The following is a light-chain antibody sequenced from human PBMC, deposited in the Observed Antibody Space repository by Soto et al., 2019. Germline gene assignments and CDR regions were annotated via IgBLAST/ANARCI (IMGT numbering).Light chain of an antibody. J-gene: IGKJ5*01. CDR1: QDISNY. CDR2: DAS. V-gene: IGKV1-33*01. CDR3: QHFTS. Sequence: DIQMTQSPSSLSASVGDRVTITCQASQDISNYLNWHQQKPGKAPKLLIYDASNLETGVPLWFSGSGSETDFTFTISSLQLEDVAEYYCQHFTSFGQGTRLEIK.